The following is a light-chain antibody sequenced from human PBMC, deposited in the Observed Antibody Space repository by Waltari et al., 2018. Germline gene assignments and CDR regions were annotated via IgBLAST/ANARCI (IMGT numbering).Light chain of an antibody. CDR2: GAS. J-gene: IGKJ4*01. CDR1: QSVRSN. V-gene: IGKV3-15*01. Sequence: EIVMTQSPATLSVSPGERATLSCRASQSVRSNLAWYQQKPGQAPRLLIYGASTRATGVPARFSGSGSGTEFTLTISSLQSEDFAVYYCQQYDSRPPGITFGGGTKVEIK. CDR3: QQYDSRPPGIT.